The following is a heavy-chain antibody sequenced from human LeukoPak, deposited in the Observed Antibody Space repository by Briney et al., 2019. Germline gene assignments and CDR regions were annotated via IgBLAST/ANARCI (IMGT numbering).Heavy chain of an antibody. Sequence: GGSLRLSCAASGFTFSSYWMHWVRQAPGKGLVWVSRINSGGSSTSYADSVKGRFTISRDNAKNTLYLQMNSLRAEDTAVYYCARGGVVTSRGWFDPWGQGTLVTVSS. J-gene: IGHJ5*02. CDR2: INSGGSST. D-gene: IGHD4-23*01. V-gene: IGHV3-74*01. CDR3: ARGGVVTSRGWFDP. CDR1: GFTFSSYW.